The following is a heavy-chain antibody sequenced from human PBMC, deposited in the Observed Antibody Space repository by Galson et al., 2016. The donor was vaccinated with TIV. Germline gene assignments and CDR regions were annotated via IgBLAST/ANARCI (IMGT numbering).Heavy chain of an antibody. CDR1: GYPFTNYD. J-gene: IGHJ4*02. Sequence: SVKVSCKASGYPFTNYDINWVRQTAGQGLEWLGWMRPDSGHTGYAQKFQGRVSMTRDTSISTAYMELRSLISEDTAVYYCARNVAQTGDFDDWGQGTLVTVSS. CDR2: MRPDSGHT. V-gene: IGHV1-8*01. CDR3: ARNVAQTGDFDD. D-gene: IGHD7-27*01.